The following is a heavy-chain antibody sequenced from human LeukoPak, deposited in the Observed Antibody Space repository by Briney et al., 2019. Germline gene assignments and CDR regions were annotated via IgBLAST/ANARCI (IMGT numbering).Heavy chain of an antibody. CDR3: ARSDIYCSGGTCPPDTFDAFDI. Sequence: PSETLSLTCTVSGGSISSYSWSWIRQPAGKGLEWIGRIYTSGSTKYNPSLKSRVTMSVDTSKNQFSLQLNSVTAADTAVYYCARSDIYCSGGTCPPDTFDAFDIWGQGTMVTVSS. CDR2: IYTSGST. D-gene: IGHD2-15*01. J-gene: IGHJ3*02. V-gene: IGHV4-4*07. CDR1: GGSISSYS.